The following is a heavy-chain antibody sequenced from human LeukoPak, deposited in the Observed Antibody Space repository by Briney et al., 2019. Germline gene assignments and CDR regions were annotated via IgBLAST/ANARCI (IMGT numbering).Heavy chain of an antibody. CDR2: IYPGDSDT. D-gene: IGHD5-12*01. Sequence: GGSLKISCKGSGYSFTTYWIGWVRQMPGKGLEWMGIIYPGDSDTRYSPSFQGQVTISADKSISTAYLQWSSLKASDTTMYYCAKQGGYSGYPDTFDYWGQGTLVTVSS. J-gene: IGHJ4*02. CDR3: AKQGGYSGYPDTFDY. CDR1: GYSFTTYW. V-gene: IGHV5-51*01.